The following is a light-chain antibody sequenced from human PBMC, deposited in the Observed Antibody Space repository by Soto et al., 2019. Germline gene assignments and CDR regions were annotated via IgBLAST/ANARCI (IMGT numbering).Light chain of an antibody. V-gene: IGKV3-11*01. Sequence: EIVLTQSPATLSLSPGERATLSCRASQSVSNYLAWYQQRPGQAPRLLIYGASNRATGIPARFSGSGSGTDFTLTISSLEPEDFAVYYCQQRSNWPPVTFGQGTRLEN. J-gene: IGKJ5*01. CDR3: QQRSNWPPVT. CDR2: GAS. CDR1: QSVSNY.